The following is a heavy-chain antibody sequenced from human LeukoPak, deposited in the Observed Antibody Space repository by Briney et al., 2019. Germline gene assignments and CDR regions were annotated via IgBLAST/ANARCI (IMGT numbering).Heavy chain of an antibody. CDR2: INPNSGGT. D-gene: IGHD2-2*02. CDR1: GYTFTGYY. Sequence: ASVKVSCKASGYTFTGYYMPWVRQAPGQGLEWMGWINPNSGGTNYAQKFQGRVTMTRDTSISTAYMELSRLRSDDTAVYYCARVGDCSSTSCYTRRLDYYYYMDVWGKGTTVTVSS. V-gene: IGHV1-2*02. J-gene: IGHJ6*03. CDR3: ARVGDCSSTSCYTRRLDYYYYMDV.